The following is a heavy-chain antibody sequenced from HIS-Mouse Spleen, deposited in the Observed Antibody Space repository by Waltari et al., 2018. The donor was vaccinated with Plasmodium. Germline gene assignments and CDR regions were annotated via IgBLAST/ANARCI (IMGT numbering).Heavy chain of an antibody. J-gene: IGHJ2*01. CDR2: INQSGRT. D-gene: IGHD3-3*01. V-gene: IGHV4-34*01. CDR3: ARVTSSGVYWYFDL. CDR1: GGFLSGYY. Sequence: QVQLQQWGAGLLKPSETLSLTCAVYGGFLSGYYWSWGRQPPGKGRAWIGEINQSGRTNYNPSLKSRVTISVDTSKNQFSLKLSSVTAADTAVYYCARVTSSGVYWYFDLWGRGTLVTVSS.